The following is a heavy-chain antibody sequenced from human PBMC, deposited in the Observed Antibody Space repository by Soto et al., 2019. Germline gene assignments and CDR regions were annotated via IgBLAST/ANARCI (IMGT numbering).Heavy chain of an antibody. D-gene: IGHD5-12*01. Sequence: SETLSLTCTVSGGSISSYYWSWIRQPPGKGLEWIGYIYYSGSTNYNPSLKSLVTLSVDTSRNQFSLKLSSVTAADTAVYYCARHSSGYDWGPISYYFDYWGQGTLVTVSS. V-gene: IGHV4-59*08. CDR2: IYYSGST. CDR3: ARHSSGYDWGPISYYFDY. CDR1: GGSISSYY. J-gene: IGHJ4*02.